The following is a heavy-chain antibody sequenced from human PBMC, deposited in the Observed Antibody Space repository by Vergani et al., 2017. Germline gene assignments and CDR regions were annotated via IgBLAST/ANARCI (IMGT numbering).Heavy chain of an antibody. D-gene: IGHD5-18*01. CDR2: INHSGST. V-gene: IGHV4-34*01. J-gene: IGHJ4*02. CDR1: GGSFSGYY. Sequence: QVQLQQWGAGLLKPSETLSLTCAVYGGSFSGYYWSWIRQPPGKGLEWIGEINHSGSTNYNPSLKGRVTISVDTSKNQFSLKLSSVTAADTAVYYCARGPYSYGYGGRASTFDYWGQGTLVTVSS. CDR3: ARGPYSYGYGGRASTFDY.